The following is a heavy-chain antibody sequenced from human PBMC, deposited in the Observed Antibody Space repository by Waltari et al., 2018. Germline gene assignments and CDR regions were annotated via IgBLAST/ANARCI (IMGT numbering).Heavy chain of an antibody. CDR2: ITNGDGDT. CDR1: GCTFSSHA. CDR3: ARNQYWAFDY. J-gene: IGHJ4*02. Sequence: EVQLLESGGGLVQPGGSLRLSCAASGCTFSSHAMSWVRQAPGKGLEWVSTITNGDGDTYYADSVKGRFTMSRDNSMNTLYLRMNSLRVEDTAIYYCARNQYWAFDYWGQGTLVTVSS. V-gene: IGHV3-23*01. D-gene: IGHD2-15*01.